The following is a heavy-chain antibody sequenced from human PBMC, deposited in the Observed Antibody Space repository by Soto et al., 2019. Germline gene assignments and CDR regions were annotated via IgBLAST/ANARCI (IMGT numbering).Heavy chain of an antibody. V-gene: IGHV1-69*13. Sequence: ASVKVSCKASGGTFSSYAISWVRQAPGQGLEWMGGIIPIFGTANYAQKFQGRVTITADESTSTAYMELSSLRSEDTAVYYCARAKPGYCSSTSCLSPLSYYGMDVWGQGTTVTVSS. D-gene: IGHD2-2*01. CDR1: GGTFSSYA. J-gene: IGHJ6*02. CDR3: ARAKPGYCSSTSCLSPLSYYGMDV. CDR2: IIPIFGTA.